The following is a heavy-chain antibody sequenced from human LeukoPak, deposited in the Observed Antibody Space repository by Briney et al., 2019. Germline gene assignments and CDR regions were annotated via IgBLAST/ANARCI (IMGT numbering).Heavy chain of an antibody. CDR2: IIPIFGTA. J-gene: IGHJ1*01. V-gene: IGHV1-69*05. CDR1: GSHFRNYA. CDR3: ARDGVYCSSTSCQSAHFQR. Sequence: APVKVFFKGSGSHFRNYAISWVRQAPGQGLEWMGGIIPIFGTANYAQKFQGRDTITTDESTSTAYMALGSLRSEHTAVYYCARDGVYCSSTSCQSAHFQRWGQRALVTVSS. D-gene: IGHD2-2*01.